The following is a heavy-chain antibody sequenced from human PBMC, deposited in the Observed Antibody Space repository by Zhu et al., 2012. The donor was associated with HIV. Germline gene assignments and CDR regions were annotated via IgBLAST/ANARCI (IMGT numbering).Heavy chain of an antibody. CDR2: IYYTGST. D-gene: IGHD3-3*01. CDR3: AKKFXGGHGGYYTVRLFDL. CDR1: GVSIYHYY. Sequence: QVQLQESGPGLVKPSETLSLTCSISGVSIYHYYWSWIRQTPGKGLEWIGNIYYTGSTNYNPSLTSRVTMSVDTSKNHFSLRLSSVTAADTAVYYCAKKFXGGHGGYYTVRLFDLWGRGTLVTVSS. J-gene: IGHJ2*01. V-gene: IGHV4-59*01.